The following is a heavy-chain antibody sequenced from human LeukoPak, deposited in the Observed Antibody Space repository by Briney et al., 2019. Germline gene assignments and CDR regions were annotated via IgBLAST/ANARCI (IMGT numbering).Heavy chain of an antibody. Sequence: PGGSLRLSCAASGCTFSSYWMSWVRQAPGKGLEWVANIKQDGSEKYYVDSVKGRFTISRDNAKNSLYLQMNSLRAEDTAVYYCARGWVAGLTWGQGTLVTVSS. V-gene: IGHV3-7*01. D-gene: IGHD6-19*01. J-gene: IGHJ5*02. CDR2: IKQDGSEK. CDR3: ARGWVAGLT. CDR1: GCTFSSYW.